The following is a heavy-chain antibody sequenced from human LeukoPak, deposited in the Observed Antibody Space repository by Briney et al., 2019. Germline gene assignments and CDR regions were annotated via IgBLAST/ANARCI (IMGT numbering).Heavy chain of an antibody. CDR2: INPNSGGT. CDR3: ARSSGWYYFDY. D-gene: IGHD6-19*01. Sequence: ASVKVSCKASGGTFSSYAISWVRQAPGQGLEWMGWINPNSGGTNYAQKSQGRVTMTRDTSISTAYMELSRLRSDDTAVYYCARSSGWYYFDYWGQGTLVTVSS. V-gene: IGHV1-2*02. J-gene: IGHJ4*02. CDR1: GGTFSSYA.